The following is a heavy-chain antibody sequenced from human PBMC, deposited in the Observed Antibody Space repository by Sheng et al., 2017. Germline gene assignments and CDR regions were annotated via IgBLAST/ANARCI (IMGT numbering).Heavy chain of an antibody. D-gene: IGHD2-21*01. CDR2: ISAYNGDT. CDR1: GYTFTTYG. Sequence: QVQLVQSGAKVKKPGASVKVSCKASGYTFTTYGISWVRQAPGQGLEWMGWISAYNGDTNYAQRLQGRVTMTTDTSTSTAYMELRSLRSDDTAVYYCVRDLLHCGGDCFSDCFDYWGQGTLVTVSS. CDR3: VRDLLHCGGDCFSDCFDY. J-gene: IGHJ4*02. V-gene: IGHV1-18*01.